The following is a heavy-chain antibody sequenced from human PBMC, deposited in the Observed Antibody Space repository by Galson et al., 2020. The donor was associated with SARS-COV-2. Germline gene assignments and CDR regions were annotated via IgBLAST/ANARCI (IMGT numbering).Heavy chain of an antibody. CDR3: AKDQGNDYGDQLDY. Sequence: GESLKIPCAASGFTFGRYALSWVPQAPGKGLEWVSSVTAAGGGTYHADSVKGRFTISRDNSKNTLYLQMNSLRVEDTALYYCAKDQGNDYGDQLDYWGQGTLVSVSS. J-gene: IGHJ4*02. CDR1: GFTFGRYA. CDR2: VTAAGGGT. V-gene: IGHV3-23*01. D-gene: IGHD4-17*01.